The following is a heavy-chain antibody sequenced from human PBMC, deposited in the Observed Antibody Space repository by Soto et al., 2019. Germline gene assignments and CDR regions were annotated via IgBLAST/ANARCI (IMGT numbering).Heavy chain of an antibody. CDR2: VNSDGTTT. Sequence: EVQLVESGGGLVQPGGSLRLSCAASGFTFSSYWMHWVRQAPGKGLVCVSRVNSDGTTTNYADSVKGRFTISRDNARNTLYLQINSLRAEDTAVYYCVRDGYPAWVYGVDVWGQGTTVTVSS. V-gene: IGHV3-74*01. D-gene: IGHD1-1*01. J-gene: IGHJ6*02. CDR3: VRDGYPAWVYGVDV. CDR1: GFTFSSYW.